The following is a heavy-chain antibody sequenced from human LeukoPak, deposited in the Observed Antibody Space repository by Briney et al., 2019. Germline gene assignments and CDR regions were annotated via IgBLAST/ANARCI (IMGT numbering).Heavy chain of an antibody. V-gene: IGHV3-23*01. J-gene: IGHJ1*01. CDR3: AKDGPTSSEYFQH. CDR1: GFTSSSYA. Sequence: GASLRLSCAASGFTSSSYAMSWVRQAPGKGLEWVSTISGSGGSTYYADSVKGRFTISRDNSRNTLYLQMNSLRAEDTAVYYCAKDGPTSSEYFQHWGQGTLVTVSS. CDR2: ISGSGGST.